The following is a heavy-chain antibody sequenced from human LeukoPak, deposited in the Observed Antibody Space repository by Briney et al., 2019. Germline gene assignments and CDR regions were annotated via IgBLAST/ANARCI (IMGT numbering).Heavy chain of an antibody. CDR2: ISSRGGNT. Sequence: PGGSLRLSCTASGFTFRSSAMSWVRQAPGKGLEWVSVISSRGGNTYYAVTVKGRFTISRDNSNNTLYLQMNSLRADDTAVYYCAKDAGTGGYAPLDFWGQGTLVTVSS. D-gene: IGHD5-12*01. CDR1: GFTFRSSA. CDR3: AKDAGTGGYAPLDF. V-gene: IGHV3-23*01. J-gene: IGHJ4*02.